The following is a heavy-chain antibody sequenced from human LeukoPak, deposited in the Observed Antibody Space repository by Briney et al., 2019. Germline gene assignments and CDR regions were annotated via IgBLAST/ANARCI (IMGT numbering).Heavy chain of an antibody. V-gene: IGHV1-46*01. Sequence: ASVKVSCKASGYTFTSYDMHWVRQAPGQGFEWMGAINPNGGGTSHAQKFQGRLTMTRDTSTSTVYMDLSSLRSEDTAVYYCARTLGATADSTYWFGPWGQGTLVTVSS. D-gene: IGHD3-16*01. CDR1: GYTFTSYD. J-gene: IGHJ5*02. CDR2: INPNGGGT. CDR3: ARTLGATADSTYWFGP.